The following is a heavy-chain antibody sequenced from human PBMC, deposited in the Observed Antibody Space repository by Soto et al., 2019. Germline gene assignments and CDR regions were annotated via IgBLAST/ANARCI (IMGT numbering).Heavy chain of an antibody. Sequence: QVQLVQSGAEVKKPGASVKVACKASGYTFTSYGISWVRQAPGQGLEWMGWISAYNGNTNYAQKLKGRVAMTTDTSTSTDYMELRTLRSDDTAVYYCARSLYSSSWYYWGQGTLVTASS. V-gene: IGHV1-18*01. D-gene: IGHD6-13*01. CDR1: GYTFTSYG. J-gene: IGHJ4*02. CDR2: ISAYNGNT. CDR3: ARSLYSSSWYY.